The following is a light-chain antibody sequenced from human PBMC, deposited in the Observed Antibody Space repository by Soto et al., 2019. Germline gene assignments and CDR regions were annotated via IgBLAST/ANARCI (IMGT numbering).Light chain of an antibody. CDR3: QQSYSTPWT. CDR2: AAT. Sequence: DIQMTQSPSSLSASVGDRVTITCRASQSISSFLSWYRQKPGKAPKLLIYAATSLQSGVPSRFSGSGSGTDVTLTISSLQPEDFAAYYCQQSYSTPWTFGQGTKVDIK. V-gene: IGKV1-39*01. CDR1: QSISSF. J-gene: IGKJ1*01.